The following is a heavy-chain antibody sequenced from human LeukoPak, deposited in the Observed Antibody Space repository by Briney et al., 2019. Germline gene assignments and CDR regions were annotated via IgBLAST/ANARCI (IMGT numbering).Heavy chain of an antibody. Sequence: GRSLRLSCAASGFTFSSYAMHWVRQAPGKGLEWVAVISYDGSNKYYADSVKGRFTISRDNSKNTLYLQMNSLRAEDTVVYYCARDPQLWLLDYWGQGTLVTVSS. J-gene: IGHJ4*02. V-gene: IGHV3-30-3*01. CDR2: ISYDGSNK. CDR3: ARDPQLWLLDY. D-gene: IGHD5-18*01. CDR1: GFTFSSYA.